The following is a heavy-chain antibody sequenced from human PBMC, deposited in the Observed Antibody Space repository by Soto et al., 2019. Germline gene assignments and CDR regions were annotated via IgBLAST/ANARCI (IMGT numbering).Heavy chain of an antibody. CDR3: AKGDYYDSSGYYTTRNYYYYGMDV. V-gene: IGHV3-23*01. CDR2: ISGSGGST. J-gene: IGHJ6*02. Sequence: GGSLRLSCAASGFTFSAYALSWVRQAPGKGLEWVSAISGSGGSTYYADSVKGRFTISRDNSKNTLYLQMNSLRVEDTAVYYCAKGDYYDSSGYYTTRNYYYYGMDVWGQGTTVTVYS. D-gene: IGHD3-22*01. CDR1: GFTFSAYA.